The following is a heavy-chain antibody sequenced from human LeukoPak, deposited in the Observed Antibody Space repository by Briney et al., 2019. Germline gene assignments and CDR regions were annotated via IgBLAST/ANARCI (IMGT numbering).Heavy chain of an antibody. V-gene: IGHV3-49*04. CDR1: GFNFGDYT. J-gene: IGHJ4*02. D-gene: IGHD6-25*01. Sequence: GGSLRLYCTGSGFNFGDYTVTWVRQAPGKGLEWISIIQSIPYGGTTGNAASVQGRFTISRDDSRSAAYLQMDRVKTEDTGVYYCARGSGPAAALYSWGQGVLVTVAP. CDR3: ARGSGPAAALYS. CDR2: IQSIPYGGTT.